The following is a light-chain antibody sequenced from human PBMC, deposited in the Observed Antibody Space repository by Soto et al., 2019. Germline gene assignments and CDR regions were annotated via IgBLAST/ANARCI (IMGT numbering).Light chain of an antibody. J-gene: IGLJ2*01. CDR1: SSDVGAYDY. V-gene: IGLV2-14*01. CDR2: DVS. CDR3: SSYTSTSTLV. Sequence: QAVVTQPASVSGSPGQSITISCTGTSSDVGAYDYVSWYQQHPHKAPKLMIYDVSDRPSEVSNRFSGSKSGNTASLTISGLQAEDEADYYCSSYTSTSTLVFGGGTKLTVL.